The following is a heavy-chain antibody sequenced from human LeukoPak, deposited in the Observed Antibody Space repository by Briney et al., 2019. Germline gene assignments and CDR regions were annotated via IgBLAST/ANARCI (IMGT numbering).Heavy chain of an antibody. CDR2: ISSSGSTI. J-gene: IGHJ4*02. V-gene: IGHV3-48*03. Sequence: HSGGSLRLSCAASGFTFSGSEMNWVRQAPGKGLEWVSYISSSGSTIYYADSVKGRFTISRDNAKNSLYLQMTSLRAEDTAVYYCARGYWATTADYWGQGTLVTVSS. CDR1: GFTFSGSE. CDR3: ARGYWATTADY. D-gene: IGHD2-21*01.